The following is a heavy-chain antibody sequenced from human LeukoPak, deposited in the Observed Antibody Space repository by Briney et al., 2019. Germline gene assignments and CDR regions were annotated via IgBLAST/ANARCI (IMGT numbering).Heavy chain of an antibody. D-gene: IGHD5-18*01. CDR3: AGHVFGAAMVTGFDY. CDR2: IYPGDSDT. J-gene: IGHJ4*02. Sequence: GESLKISCKGSGYSFTSYWIGWVRQMPGTGLVWMGIIYPGDSDTRYSPSFQGQVTISAHKSISTAYLQWSSLKASDTAMYYCAGHVFGAAMVTGFDYWGQGTLVTVSS. V-gene: IGHV5-51*01. CDR1: GYSFTSYW.